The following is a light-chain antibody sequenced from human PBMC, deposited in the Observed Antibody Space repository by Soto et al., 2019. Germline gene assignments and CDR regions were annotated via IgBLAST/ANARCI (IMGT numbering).Light chain of an antibody. V-gene: IGLV1-40*01. J-gene: IGLJ7*01. CDR1: NSNIGAGYD. CDR2: GNN. Sequence: QSVLTQPPSVSGAPGQRVTISCTGSNSNIGAGYDVHWYQQLPGTAPKLLIYGNNNRPSGVPDRFSGSTSGTSASLAITGLQAEDGADYYCQSYDSSLSASVFGGGTQLTVL. CDR3: QSYDSSLSASV.